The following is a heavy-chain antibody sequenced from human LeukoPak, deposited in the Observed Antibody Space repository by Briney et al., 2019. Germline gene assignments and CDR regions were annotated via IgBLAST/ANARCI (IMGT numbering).Heavy chain of an antibody. V-gene: IGHV4-31*03. CDR3: ARDTGVPKGMDV. Sequence: SRTLSLTCTVSGGSISSGGYYWSWIRQHPGKGLEWIGYIYYSGSTYYNPSLKSRLTISVDTSKNQFSLKLSSVTAADTAVYYCARDTGVPKGMDVWGQGTTVTVSS. CDR1: GGSISSGGYY. J-gene: IGHJ6*02. D-gene: IGHD3-3*01. CDR2: IYYSGST.